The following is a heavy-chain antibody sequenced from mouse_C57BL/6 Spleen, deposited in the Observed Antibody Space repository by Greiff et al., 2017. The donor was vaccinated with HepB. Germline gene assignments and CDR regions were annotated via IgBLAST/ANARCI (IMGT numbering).Heavy chain of an antibody. Sequence: EVHLVESGGGLVQPGGSLSLSCAASGFTFTDYYMSWVRQPPGKALEWLGFIRNKANGYTTEYSASVKGRFTISRDNSQSILYLQMNALRAEDSATYYCARVLYGSSYAGYFDYWGQGTTLTVSS. CDR1: GFTFTDYY. V-gene: IGHV7-3*01. J-gene: IGHJ2*01. CDR2: IRNKANGYTT. CDR3: ARVLYGSSYAGYFDY. D-gene: IGHD1-1*01.